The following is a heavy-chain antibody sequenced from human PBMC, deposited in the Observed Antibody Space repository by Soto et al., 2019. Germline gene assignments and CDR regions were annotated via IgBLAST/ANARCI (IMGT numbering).Heavy chain of an antibody. J-gene: IGHJ6*02. CDR3: ARDSGGYSDYYYYGMDV. V-gene: IGHV3-33*01. D-gene: IGHD5-18*01. Sequence: ESGGGVVQPGRSLRLSCAASGFTFSSYGMHWVRQAPGKGLEWVAVIWYDGSNKYYADSVKGRFTISRDNSKNTLYLQMNSLRAEDTAVYYCARDSGGYSDYYYYGMDVWGQGTTVTVSS. CDR2: IWYDGSNK. CDR1: GFTFSSYG.